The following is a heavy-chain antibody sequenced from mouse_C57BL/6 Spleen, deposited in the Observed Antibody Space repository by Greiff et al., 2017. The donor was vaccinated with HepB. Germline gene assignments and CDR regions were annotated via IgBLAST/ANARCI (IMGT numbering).Heavy chain of an antibody. J-gene: IGHJ4*01. CDR3: ARRSYSNPGAMDY. CDR1: GYTFTSYW. V-gene: IGHV1-69*01. CDR2: IDPSDSYT. D-gene: IGHD2-5*01. Sequence: QVQLQQSGAELVMPGASVKLSCKASGYTFTSYWMHWVKQRPGQGLEWIGEIDPSDSYTNYNQKFKGKSTLTVDKSSSTAYMQLSSLTSEDSAVYYCARRSYSNPGAMDYWGQGTSVTVSS.